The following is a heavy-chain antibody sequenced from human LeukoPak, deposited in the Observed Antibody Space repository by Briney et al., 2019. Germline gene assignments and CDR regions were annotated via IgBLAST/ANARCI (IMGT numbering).Heavy chain of an antibody. D-gene: IGHD3-22*01. CDR2: ISGYNGNT. CDR3: ARDVGNYYYDGSGYYGPPLFDY. V-gene: IGHV1-18*01. Sequence: ASVKVSCKASGYTFTSYGISWVRQAPGQGLEWMGWISGYNGNTNYAQNLQGRVTMTRDTTTSTAYMELRSLRSDDTAVFYCARDVGNYYYDGSGYYGPPLFDYWGQGTLVTVSS. CDR1: GYTFTSYG. J-gene: IGHJ4*02.